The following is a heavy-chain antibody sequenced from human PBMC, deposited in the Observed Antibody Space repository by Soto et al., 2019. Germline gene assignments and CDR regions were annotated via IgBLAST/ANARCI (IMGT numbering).Heavy chain of an antibody. CDR3: ASGEGFCISTVCYLPTFDY. V-gene: IGHV4-39*01. Sequence: QLQLQASGPGLVKPSETLSLTCTVSGGSVSSSSYYWGWIRQPPGKGLAWIGSIYYSGSTYYNPSLKSRVNFSVDTSTNQSSLKLSSVIAADTAVYYCASGEGFCISTVCYLPTFDYWGQGTLVTVSS. CDR1: GGSVSSSSYY. CDR2: IYYSGST. J-gene: IGHJ4*02. D-gene: IGHD2-2*01.